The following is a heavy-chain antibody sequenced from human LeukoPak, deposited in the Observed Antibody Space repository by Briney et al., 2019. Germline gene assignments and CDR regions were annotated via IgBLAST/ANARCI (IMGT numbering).Heavy chain of an antibody. CDR1: GGSISSYY. V-gene: IGHV4-59*08. J-gene: IGHJ4*02. CDR2: IYYSGST. CDR3: ARPLVSEYCSSTSCYSGPHFDY. D-gene: IGHD2-2*01. Sequence: SETLSLTCTVSGGSISSYYWSWIRQPPGKGLEWIGYIYYSGSTNYNPSLKSRVTISVDTSKNQFSLKLSSVTAADTAVYYCARPLVSEYCSSTSCYSGPHFDYWGQGTLVTVSS.